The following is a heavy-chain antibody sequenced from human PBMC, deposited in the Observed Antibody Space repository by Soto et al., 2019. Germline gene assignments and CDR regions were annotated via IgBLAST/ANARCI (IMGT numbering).Heavy chain of an antibody. J-gene: IGHJ4*02. CDR1: RTSISSSY. V-gene: IGHV4-59*01. CDR2: VSGSGTV. CDR3: ARDQVGFDY. Sequence: SETLSLTCNVSRTSISSSYWSWIRRPQGKGLEWIGYVSGSGTVSYNPSLKSRVPISADASKNQVSLRLASVTAADTAVYYCARDQVGFDYWGPGIMVTVSS.